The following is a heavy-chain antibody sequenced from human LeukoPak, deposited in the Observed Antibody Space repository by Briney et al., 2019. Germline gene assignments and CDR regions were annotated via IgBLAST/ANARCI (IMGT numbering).Heavy chain of an antibody. CDR3: AKVMNMIVVASIDS. Sequence: GGSLRLSCAASGFTFSSYGMSWVHQAPGKGLEWVSAIGGTGYSTYYADSVKGRFSISRDNSKNTLYLHMDSLRAEDTAVYYCAKVMNMIVVASIDSWGQGILVTVSS. V-gene: IGHV3-23*01. D-gene: IGHD3-22*01. CDR2: IGGTGYST. J-gene: IGHJ4*02. CDR1: GFTFSSYG.